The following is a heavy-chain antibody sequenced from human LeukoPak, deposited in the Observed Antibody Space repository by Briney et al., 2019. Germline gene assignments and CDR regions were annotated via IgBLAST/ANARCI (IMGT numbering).Heavy chain of an antibody. V-gene: IGHV3-23*01. CDR2: VYGGGDTT. J-gene: IGHJ4*02. Sequence: GGSLRLSCAASGFPFSDYAMSWVRQAPGKGLEWVSVVYGGGDTTFHADSVKGRFTISRDNSKNTVYLQMNSLRAEDTAVYYCAKRYSTSEFIYDYWGQGTLVTVSS. D-gene: IGHD6-6*01. CDR1: GFPFSDYA. CDR3: AKRYSTSEFIYDY.